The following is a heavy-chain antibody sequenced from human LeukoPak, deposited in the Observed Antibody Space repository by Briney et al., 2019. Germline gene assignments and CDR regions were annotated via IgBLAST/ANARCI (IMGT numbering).Heavy chain of an antibody. CDR1: GDSTSSLF. CDR3: ARLQLEHYYFDY. Sequence: PSETLSLTCTVSGDSTSSLFLSWIRQPAGKGLEWIGRIYGSRSTTYNPSLKSRVTMSVDTSKNQFSLNLTSVTAADTAVYFCARLQLEHYYFDYWGQGTLVTVSS. D-gene: IGHD1-1*01. CDR2: IYGSRST. V-gene: IGHV4-4*07. J-gene: IGHJ4*02.